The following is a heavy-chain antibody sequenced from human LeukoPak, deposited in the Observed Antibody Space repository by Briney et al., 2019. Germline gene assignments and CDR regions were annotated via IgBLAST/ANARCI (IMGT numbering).Heavy chain of an antibody. CDR3: TSADYYDSSGYYQEIGY. CDR2: IRSKAYGGTT. D-gene: IGHD3-22*01. Sequence: GGSLRLSCTASGFTFGDYAMSWFRQAPGKGLEWVGFIRSKAYGGTTEYAASVKGRFTISRDDSKSIAYLQMNSLKTEDTAVYYCTSADYYDSSGYYQEIGYWGQGTLVTVSS. J-gene: IGHJ4*02. CDR1: GFTFGDYA. V-gene: IGHV3-49*03.